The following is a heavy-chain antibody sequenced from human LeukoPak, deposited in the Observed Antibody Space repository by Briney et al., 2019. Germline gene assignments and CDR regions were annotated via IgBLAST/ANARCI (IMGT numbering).Heavy chain of an antibody. J-gene: IGHJ6*02. CDR1: GFTFSSYS. CDR3: TTDVYGDYVPHYYGMDV. Sequence: GGSLRLSCAASGFTFSSYSMNWVRQAPGKGPEWVGRIKSKSDGGTTDYAAPVQGRFTISRDDSKSILYLQMNSLKSEDTAVYYCTTDVYGDYVPHYYGMDVWGQGTTVTVSS. CDR2: IKSKSDGGTT. D-gene: IGHD4-17*01. V-gene: IGHV3-15*01.